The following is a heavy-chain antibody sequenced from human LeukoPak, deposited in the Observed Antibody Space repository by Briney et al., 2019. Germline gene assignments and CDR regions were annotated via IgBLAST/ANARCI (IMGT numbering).Heavy chain of an antibody. CDR3: ARGPRNYVGEYYYYMDV. CDR1: GFTFSSYE. J-gene: IGHJ6*03. Sequence: GGSLRLSCAASGFTFSSYEMNWVRQAPGKGLEWVSYISSSGSTIYYADSVKGRLTISRDNAKNSLYLQMNSLRAEDTAVYYCARGPRNYVGEYYYYMDVWGKGTTVTVSS. CDR2: ISSSGSTI. V-gene: IGHV3-48*03. D-gene: IGHD4-11*01.